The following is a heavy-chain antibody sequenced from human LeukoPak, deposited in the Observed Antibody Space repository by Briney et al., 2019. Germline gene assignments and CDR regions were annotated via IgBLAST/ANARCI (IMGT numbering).Heavy chain of an antibody. D-gene: IGHD3-10*02. CDR2: ISSSGTTI. V-gene: IGHV3-48*03. J-gene: IGHJ6*04. Sequence: GGSLRLSCAASGFTFRSYEMNWVRQAPGKGLEWVSYISSSGTTIYYADSVKGRFTISRDNAKNSLYLQMNSLRAEDTAVYYCAELGIAMIGGVWGKGTTVTVSS. CDR1: GFTFRSYE. CDR3: AELGIAMIGGV.